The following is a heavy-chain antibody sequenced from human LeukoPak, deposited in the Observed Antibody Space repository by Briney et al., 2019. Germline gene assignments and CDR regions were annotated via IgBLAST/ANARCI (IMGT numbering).Heavy chain of an antibody. CDR3: TKVPDTWLQADP. Sequence: PSGTLSLTCTVSGGSISKSSSYWGCIRQPPGSGLEWIGTIYYSGSTYYNPSLKSRVTISLATSKNQFSLKLSSVTAADTAVYFCTKVPDTWLQADPWGQGTLVTVSS. D-gene: IGHD2-2*01. CDR2: IYYSGST. CDR1: GGSISKSSSY. V-gene: IGHV4-39*01. J-gene: IGHJ5*02.